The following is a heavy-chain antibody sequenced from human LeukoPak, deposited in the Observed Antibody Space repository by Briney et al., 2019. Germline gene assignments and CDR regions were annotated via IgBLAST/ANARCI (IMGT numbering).Heavy chain of an antibody. V-gene: IGHV3-74*01. CDR3: ARDRLAVAVDY. J-gene: IGHJ4*02. CDR1: GFTFSSYW. Sequence: GGSLRLSRAASGFTFSSYWMHWVRQAPGKGLVWVSRINSDGSSTSYADSVKGRFTISRDNAKNTLYLQMNSLRAEDTAVYYCARDRLAVAVDYWGQGTLVTVSS. CDR2: INSDGSST. D-gene: IGHD6-19*01.